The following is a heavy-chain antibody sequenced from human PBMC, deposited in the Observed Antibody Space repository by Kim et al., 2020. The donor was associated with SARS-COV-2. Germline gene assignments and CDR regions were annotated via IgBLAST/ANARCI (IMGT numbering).Heavy chain of an antibody. Sequence: SVKVSCKASGGTFSSYAISWVRQAPGQGLEWMGRIIPILGIANYAQKFQGRVTITADKSTSTAYMELSSLRSEDTAVYYCARVLIPHTYYYDSSIAFDYWGQGTLVTVSS. D-gene: IGHD3-22*01. CDR2: IIPILGIA. CDR3: ARVLIPHTYYYDSSIAFDY. J-gene: IGHJ4*02. V-gene: IGHV1-69*04. CDR1: GGTFSSYA.